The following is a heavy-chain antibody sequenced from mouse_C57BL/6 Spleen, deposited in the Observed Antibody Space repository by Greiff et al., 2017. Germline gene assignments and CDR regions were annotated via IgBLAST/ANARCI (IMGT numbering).Heavy chain of an antibody. D-gene: IGHD2-3*01. CDR1: GYSITSGYY. CDR2: ISYDGSN. CDR3: ARERVDGYYAWFAY. J-gene: IGHJ3*01. Sequence: DVQLQESGPGLVKPSQSLSLTCSVTGYSITSGYYWNWIRQFPGNKLEWMGYISYDGSNNYNPSLKNRISITRDTSKNQFFLKLNSVTTEDTATYYCARERVDGYYAWFAYWGQGTLVTVSA. V-gene: IGHV3-6*01.